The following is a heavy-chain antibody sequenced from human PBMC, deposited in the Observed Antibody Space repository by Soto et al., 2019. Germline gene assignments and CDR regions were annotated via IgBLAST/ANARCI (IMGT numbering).Heavy chain of an antibody. CDR2: IHYSGST. D-gene: IGHD2-21*01. V-gene: IGHV4-59*01. CDR1: PGSISSYY. Sequence: SETLSLTCTPSPGSISSYYWSWIRHPPGKGLEWIGYIHYSGSTNYNPSLKSRVTISVDTSKNQFSLKLSSVTAADTAVYYCARRWGGTFDYWGQGTLVTVS. CDR3: ARRWGGTFDY. J-gene: IGHJ4*02.